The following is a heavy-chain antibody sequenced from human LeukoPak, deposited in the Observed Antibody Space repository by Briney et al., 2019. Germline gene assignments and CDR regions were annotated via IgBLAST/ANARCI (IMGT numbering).Heavy chain of an antibody. CDR2: INHSGST. CDR3: ARDGQYGGNWDAFDI. D-gene: IGHD4-23*01. Sequence: PSETLSLTCAVYGGSFSGYYWSWIRQPPGKGLEWIGEINHSGSTNYNPSLKSRVTISVDTSKNQFSLKLSSVTAADTAVYYCARDGQYGGNWDAFDIWGQGTMVTVSS. V-gene: IGHV4-34*01. J-gene: IGHJ3*02. CDR1: GGSFSGYY.